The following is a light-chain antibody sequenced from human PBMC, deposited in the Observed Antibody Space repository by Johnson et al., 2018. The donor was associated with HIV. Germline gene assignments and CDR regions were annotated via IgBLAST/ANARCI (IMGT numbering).Light chain of an antibody. V-gene: IGLV1-51*02. CDR2: ENN. CDR1: SSNIGNDS. CDR3: GTWDSSLSALYV. J-gene: IGLJ1*01. Sequence: SVLTQPPSVSAAPGQRVTISCSGSSSNIGNDSVSWYQQLPGTAPELLIYENNKRPSGIPDRFSGSKSGTSATLGITGLQTGDEADYYCGTWDSSLSALYVFGTGTKVTVL.